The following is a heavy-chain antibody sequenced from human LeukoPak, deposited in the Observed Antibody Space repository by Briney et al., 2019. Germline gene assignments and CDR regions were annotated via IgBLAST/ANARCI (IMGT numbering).Heavy chain of an antibody. Sequence: GESLKISCKGSGYGFTSYWIGWVRQMPGKGLEWMGVIFPGDSDTTYSPSFQGQVTISADRSISTAYLQWSSLKASDTALYFCARRRGDTAGGAFDIWGQGTMVTVSS. CDR3: ARRRGDTAGGAFDI. D-gene: IGHD2-21*02. V-gene: IGHV5-51*01. CDR1: GYGFTSYW. CDR2: IFPGDSDT. J-gene: IGHJ3*02.